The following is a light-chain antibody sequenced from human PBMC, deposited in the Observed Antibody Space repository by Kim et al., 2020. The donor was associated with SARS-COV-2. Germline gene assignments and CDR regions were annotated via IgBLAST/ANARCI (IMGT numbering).Light chain of an antibody. Sequence: DIQMTQSPSSVSASVGDSVTITCRASQGINSWLAWYQQKAGKAPKLLIYAASSLQSGVPSRFSGSGSGTDFTLTIRSLQPEDFATYYCQQANSFPLTFGGGTKVDIK. CDR3: QQANSFPLT. V-gene: IGKV1D-12*01. J-gene: IGKJ4*01. CDR1: QGINSW. CDR2: AAS.